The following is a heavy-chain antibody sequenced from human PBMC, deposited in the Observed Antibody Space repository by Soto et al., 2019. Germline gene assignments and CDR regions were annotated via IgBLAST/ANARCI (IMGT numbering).Heavy chain of an antibody. CDR2: TRPNNGNT. J-gene: IGHJ4*02. CDR1: GYTFSIYG. CDR3: VRDLDGSGSYYTDY. Sequence: SVKFSCKASGYTFSIYGINWVRQAPGQGLEWMGWTRPNNGNTKYAQNLQGRVTMTTDTSTSTAYMELRSLRPDDTAVYYCVRDLDGSGSYYTDYWGQGTLVTVSS. D-gene: IGHD3-10*01. V-gene: IGHV1-18*01.